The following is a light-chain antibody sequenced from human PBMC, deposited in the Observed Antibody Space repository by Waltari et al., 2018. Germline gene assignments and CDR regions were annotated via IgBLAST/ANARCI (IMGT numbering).Light chain of an antibody. CDR3: QSWDSGLSAFV. CDR2: GKS. V-gene: IGLV1-40*01. J-gene: IGLJ1*01. Sequence: QSVLTQPPSVSGAPGQRVTISCTGSSSDIGAGFDVQWYQQLPGTAPKLLIPGKSDRPSGVPDLFSASRAGTSASLAITGLQAEDEADYYCQSWDSGLSAFVFGTGTKVTVL. CDR1: SSDIGAGFD.